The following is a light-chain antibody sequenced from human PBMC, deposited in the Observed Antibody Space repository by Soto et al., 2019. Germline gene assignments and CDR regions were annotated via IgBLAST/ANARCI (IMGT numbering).Light chain of an antibody. Sequence: DIQMTQSPSSLSASVGDRVTITCRASQSISSYLNWYQQKPGKAPKLLIYAASSLQSGVPSRFSGSGSGTDFALTTSSLQPEDFATDYCQQSYSTHMTVGQGTQVDIK. CDR3: QQSYSTHMT. CDR1: QSISSY. CDR2: AAS. V-gene: IGKV1-39*01. J-gene: IGKJ1*01.